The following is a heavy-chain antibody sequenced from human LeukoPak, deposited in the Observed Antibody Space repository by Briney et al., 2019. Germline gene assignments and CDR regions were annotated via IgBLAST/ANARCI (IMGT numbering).Heavy chain of an antibody. Sequence: GGSLRLSCVASGFTPSNYWMSWVRQAPGKGLGWVANIKEDGSEKYYVGSVKGRFTISRDNAKNSLYLHMDSPTAEDTAIYYCARDWVAGVPFDAFDIWGQGTMVSVSS. D-gene: IGHD3-10*01. CDR2: IKEDGSEK. J-gene: IGHJ3*02. CDR1: GFTPSNYW. CDR3: ARDWVAGVPFDAFDI. V-gene: IGHV3-7*01.